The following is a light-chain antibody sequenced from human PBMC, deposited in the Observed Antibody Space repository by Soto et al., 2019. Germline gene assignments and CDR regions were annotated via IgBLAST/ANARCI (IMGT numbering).Light chain of an antibody. J-gene: IGLJ3*02. CDR2: EDN. V-gene: IGLV6-57*03. CDR3: QSYDGSTWV. CDR1: SGSIASNN. Sequence: NFMLTQPHSVSESPGQTVTISCTRSSGSIASNNVQWYQHRQGSAPPPVIPEDNQRPSGVPDRFSGSIDSSSNSASLTITGLKTEDEADYYCQSYDGSTWVFGGGTQLTVL.